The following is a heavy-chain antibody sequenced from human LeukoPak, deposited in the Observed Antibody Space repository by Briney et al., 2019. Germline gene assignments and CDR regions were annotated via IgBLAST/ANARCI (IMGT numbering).Heavy chain of an antibody. J-gene: IGHJ6*03. CDR1: GFTFRDYG. CDR2: IRFDGNNK. D-gene: IGHD1-26*01. Sequence: GGSLRLSCAASGFTFRDYGMHWVRQAPGKGLEWVAFIRFDGNNKYYADSVKGRLTISRDNAKNTLYLQMNSLRAEDTAVYYCASVVGAATMERDYYYYMDVWGKGTTVTISS. V-gene: IGHV3-30*02. CDR3: ASVVGAATMERDYYYYMDV.